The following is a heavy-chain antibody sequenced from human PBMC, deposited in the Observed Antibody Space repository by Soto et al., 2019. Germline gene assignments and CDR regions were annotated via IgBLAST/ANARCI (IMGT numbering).Heavy chain of an antibody. D-gene: IGHD6-19*01. CDR2: ISWNSGSI. V-gene: IGHV3-9*01. Sequence: EVHLVESGGNLVQPGRSLRLSCAASGFNFDDYDMHWVRQVPGKGLEWVSRISWNSGSIVYEDSVKGRFTISRDNAKHSLYLQMNSLRPEDTALYYCAKDATVAAYYFDSWGQGTLVTVSS. J-gene: IGHJ4*02. CDR3: AKDATVAAYYFDS. CDR1: GFNFDDYD.